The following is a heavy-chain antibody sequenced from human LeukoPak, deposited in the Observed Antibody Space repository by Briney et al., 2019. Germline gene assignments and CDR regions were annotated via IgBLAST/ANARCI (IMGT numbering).Heavy chain of an antibody. CDR1: GFTFSNYA. D-gene: IGHD6-13*01. CDR3: AKELGMSGMDV. V-gene: IGHV3-23*01. J-gene: IGHJ6*02. CDR2: ISGSGGST. Sequence: PGGSLRLSCAAAGFTFSNYAMTWVRQAPGRGLEWVSSISGSGGSTYYADSVKGRFTISRDNSKNTLYLQMYSLRAEDTAVYYCAKELGMSGMDVWGQGTTVTVSS.